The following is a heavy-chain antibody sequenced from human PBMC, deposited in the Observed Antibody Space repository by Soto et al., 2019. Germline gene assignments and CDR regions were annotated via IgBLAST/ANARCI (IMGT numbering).Heavy chain of an antibody. CDR1: GFTFSSYG. J-gene: IGHJ6*02. V-gene: IGHV3-30*18. CDR2: TSFNGSEK. Sequence: GGSLRLSCAASGFTFSSYGMHWVRQAPGKGLEWVAVTSFNGSEKYYGDSVKGRFTISRDNAKTTLYLQMDSLRPDDTAVYYCAKDLPPPRVSTILHHFYFGMDVWGQGTTVTVSS. D-gene: IGHD5-12*01. CDR3: AKDLPPPRVSTILHHFYFGMDV.